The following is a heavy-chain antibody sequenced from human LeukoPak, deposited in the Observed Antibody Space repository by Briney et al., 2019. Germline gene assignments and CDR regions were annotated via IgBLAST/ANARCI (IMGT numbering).Heavy chain of an antibody. V-gene: IGHV3-66*01. J-gene: IGHJ4*02. CDR1: GFTVSSNH. Sequence: GGSLRLSRAASGFTVSSNHMSWVRQAPGQGLEWVSVIYRGGSTYYADSVKGRFTISRDNSKNTLYLQMNSLRAEDTAVYYCARDEATAGINYWGQGTLVTVSS. CDR3: ARDEATAGINY. CDR2: IYRGGST. D-gene: IGHD6-13*01.